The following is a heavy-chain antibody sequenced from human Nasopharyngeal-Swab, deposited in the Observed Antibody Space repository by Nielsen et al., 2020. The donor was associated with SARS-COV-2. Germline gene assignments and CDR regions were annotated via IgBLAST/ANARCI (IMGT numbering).Heavy chain of an antibody. V-gene: IGHV3-48*02. J-gene: IGHJ6*02. CDR1: QFNLTKYN. CDR2: ITSSSSTI. CDR3: TRDGLNGYYDSSGYPLRDDMDV. D-gene: IGHD3-22*01. Sequence: GGSLRLSCAASQFNLTKYNMHWVRQAPGKGLEWVSYITSSSSTIYYADSVKGRFAISRDNAENALYLQMNSLRDEDTAVYYCTRDGLNGYYDSSGYPLRDDMDVWGQGTTVTVSS.